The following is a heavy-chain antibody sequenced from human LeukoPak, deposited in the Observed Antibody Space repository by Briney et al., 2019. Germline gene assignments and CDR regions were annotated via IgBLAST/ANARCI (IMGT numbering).Heavy chain of an antibody. CDR3: ATSAGY. Sequence: PGGSLRLSCAASGFTLNSHWMSWVRQAPGKGLEWVANIKEDGRDTYYVDSVKGRFTISRDNAKNSLNLQMNSLRAEDTAMYYCATSAGYWGQGTLVTVSS. V-gene: IGHV3-7*03. CDR1: GFTLNSHW. J-gene: IGHJ4*02. CDR2: IKEDGRDT.